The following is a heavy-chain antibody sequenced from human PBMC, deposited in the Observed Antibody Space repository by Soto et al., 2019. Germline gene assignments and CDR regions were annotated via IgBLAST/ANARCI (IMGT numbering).Heavy chain of an antibody. CDR1: GFTFSTSA. CDR2: IVGGSGNT. V-gene: IGHV1-58*01. Sequence: MQLVQSGPEVKKPGTSVKVSCKASGFTFSTSAVQWVRQARGQRPEWMGWIVGGSGNTNYAQNSQERVSITRDMSTSTVYMELRSLRSDDTAVYFCAARRSGLYAMDVWGQGTTVTVSS. D-gene: IGHD1-26*01. J-gene: IGHJ6*02. CDR3: AARRSGLYAMDV.